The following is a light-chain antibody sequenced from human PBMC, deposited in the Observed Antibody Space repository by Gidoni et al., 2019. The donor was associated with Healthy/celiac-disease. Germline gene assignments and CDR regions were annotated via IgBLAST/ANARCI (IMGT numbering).Light chain of an antibody. Sequence: EIVLTESPGTLSLSPGERATLSCRASQSVSSSYLAWYQQKPGQAPRLLIYGASSRATGIPDRFSGSGSGTDFTLTISRLEPEDFAVYYCQQYGRSLYPFXQXTKLEIK. CDR3: QQYGRSLYP. J-gene: IGKJ2*01. CDR1: QSVSSSY. CDR2: GAS. V-gene: IGKV3-20*01.